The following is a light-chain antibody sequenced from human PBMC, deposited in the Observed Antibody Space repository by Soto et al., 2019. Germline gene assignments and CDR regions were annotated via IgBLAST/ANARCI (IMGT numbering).Light chain of an antibody. CDR2: EVS. V-gene: IGLV2-14*01. Sequence: QSVLTQPASVSGSPGQSITISCTGTSSDVGGYKYVSWYQQYPGKAPKLMIYEVSNRPSGVSNRFSGSKSGNTASLTISGLQAEDEADYYCSSYTSSSSPYVFGTGTQLTVL. CDR1: SSDVGGYKY. J-gene: IGLJ1*01. CDR3: SSYTSSSSPYV.